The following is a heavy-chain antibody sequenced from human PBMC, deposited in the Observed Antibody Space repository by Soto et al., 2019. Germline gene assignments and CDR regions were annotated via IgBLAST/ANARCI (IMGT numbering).Heavy chain of an antibody. D-gene: IGHD2-15*01. Sequence: GVSLRLSCAASGFTFSSYGMHWVRQAPGKGLEWVAVISYDGSNKYYADPVKGRFTISRDNSKNTLYLQMNSLRAEDTAVYYCASDPSYCSGGSCYSAYYGMDVWGQGTTVTVSS. CDR3: ASDPSYCSGGSCYSAYYGMDV. J-gene: IGHJ6*02. CDR2: ISYDGSNK. CDR1: GFTFSSYG. V-gene: IGHV3-30*03.